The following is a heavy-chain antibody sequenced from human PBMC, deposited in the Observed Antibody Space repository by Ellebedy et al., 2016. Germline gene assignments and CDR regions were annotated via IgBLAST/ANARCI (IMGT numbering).Heavy chain of an antibody. Sequence: AGSLRLSXTASGFTFNTFFMSWVCQDPGKGLEWVSTISAGSDTTRLADSVKGRFTISRDSSKNSVYLRMNNLRVEDTAVYYCRQGHYADLWGQGTLVTVSS. CDR2: ISAGSDTT. D-gene: IGHD4-17*01. J-gene: IGHJ4*02. V-gene: IGHV3-23*01. CDR1: GFTFNTFF. CDR3: RQGHYADL.